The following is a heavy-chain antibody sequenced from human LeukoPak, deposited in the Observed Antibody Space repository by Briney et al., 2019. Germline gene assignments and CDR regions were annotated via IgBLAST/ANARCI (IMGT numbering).Heavy chain of an antibody. CDR1: DGSFSGYY. D-gene: IGHD2-15*01. J-gene: IGHJ3*02. CDR3: ARIVPMVEAYDAFDI. V-gene: IGHV4-34*01. Sequence: SETLSLTCAVYDGSFSGYYWSWIRQPPGKGLEWIGEINHSGSTNYNPSLKSRVTISVDTSKNHFSLKLSSVTAADTAVYYCARIVPMVEAYDAFDIWGQGTMVTVSS. CDR2: INHSGST.